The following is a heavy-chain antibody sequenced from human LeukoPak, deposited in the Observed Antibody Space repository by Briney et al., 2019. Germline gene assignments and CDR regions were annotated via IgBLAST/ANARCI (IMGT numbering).Heavy chain of an antibody. CDR1: GFTFSNYG. CDR3: AKLGAAAVFFDY. J-gene: IGHJ4*02. V-gene: IGHV3-23*01. D-gene: IGHD6-13*01. Sequence: PGGSLRLSCAASGFTFSNYGMSWVRQAPGKGLEWVSAISGSGGSTYYADSVKGRFTISRNNSKNTLYLQMNSLRAEDTAVYYCAKLGAAAVFFDYWGQGTLVTVSS. CDR2: ISGSGGST.